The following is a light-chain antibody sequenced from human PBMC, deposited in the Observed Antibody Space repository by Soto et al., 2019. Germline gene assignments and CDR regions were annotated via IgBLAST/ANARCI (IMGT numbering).Light chain of an antibody. CDR3: QQYYSTSRT. CDR2: WAS. V-gene: IGKV4-1*01. Sequence: DIVMTQSPDSLAVSLGERATINCKSSQSVLYSSNNKNYLAWYQQKPGQPPKLLIYWASTRESGVPDRLSGSGSGTDFTLTISSLQAEDVAVYYCQQYYSTSRTFGQGTKVEIK. CDR1: QSVLYSSNNKNY. J-gene: IGKJ1*01.